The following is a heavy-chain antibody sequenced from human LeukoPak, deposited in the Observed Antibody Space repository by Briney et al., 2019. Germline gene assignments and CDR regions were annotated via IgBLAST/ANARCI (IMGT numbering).Heavy chain of an antibody. J-gene: IGHJ4*02. V-gene: IGHV3-23*01. D-gene: IGHD6-6*01. CDR1: GFPFITYG. CDR2: LITNSANT. Sequence: GGSLRLSCAASGFPFITYGMNWVRQAPGKGLEWVSTLITNSANTYYTDSVKGRFTISRDNSKNTLFMQMNSLRAEDTAVYYCAKGQSTIATRSFDSWGQGTLVTVSS. CDR3: AKGQSTIATRSFDS.